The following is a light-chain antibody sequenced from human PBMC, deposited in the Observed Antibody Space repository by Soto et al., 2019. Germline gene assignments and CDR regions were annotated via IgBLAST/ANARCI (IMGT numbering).Light chain of an antibody. V-gene: IGLV2-14*01. CDR2: EVT. Sequence: QSALTQPAPVSWSPGQSITISCTGTSGDIGSYNRVSWYQQHPGKAPKLIIYEVTDRPSGVSNRFSGSKSGNTASLTISGLQAEDEAEYYCSSYTNINTRACVFGTGTKSPS. CDR3: SSYTNINTRACV. J-gene: IGLJ1*01. CDR1: SGDIGSYNR.